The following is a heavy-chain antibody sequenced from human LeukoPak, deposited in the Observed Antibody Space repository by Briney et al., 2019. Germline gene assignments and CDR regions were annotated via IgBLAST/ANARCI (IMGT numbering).Heavy chain of an antibody. D-gene: IGHD6-13*01. CDR2: IWYDGRNK. Sequence: SGGSLRLSCAASGFTFSSYGMHWVRQAPGKGLEWVAVIWYDGRNKYYADSVKGRFTISRDNSKNTLYLQMNSLRAEDTAVYYCARGVGDSSSWIDPWGQGTLVTVSS. CDR1: GFTFSSYG. V-gene: IGHV3-33*01. CDR3: ARGVGDSSSWIDP. J-gene: IGHJ5*02.